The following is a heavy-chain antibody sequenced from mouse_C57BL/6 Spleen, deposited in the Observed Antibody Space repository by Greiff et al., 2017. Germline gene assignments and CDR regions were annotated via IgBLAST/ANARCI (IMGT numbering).Heavy chain of an antibody. CDR1: GFTFSDYG. Sequence: EVKLVESGGGLVKPGGSLKLSCAASGFTFSDYGMHWVRQAPEKGLEWVAYISSGSSTIYYADTVKGRFTISRDNAKNTLFLQMTSLRSEDTAMYYCARRLGLRAMDYWGQGTSVTVSS. CDR2: ISSGSSTI. CDR3: ARRLGLRAMDY. D-gene: IGHD2-2*01. J-gene: IGHJ4*01. V-gene: IGHV5-17*01.